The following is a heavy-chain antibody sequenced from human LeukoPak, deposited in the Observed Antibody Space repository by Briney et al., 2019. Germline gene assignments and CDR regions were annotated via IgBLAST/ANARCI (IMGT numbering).Heavy chain of an antibody. J-gene: IGHJ4*02. D-gene: IGHD5-12*01. CDR1: GFTFSSYA. Sequence: PGGSLRLSCTASGFTFSSYAMSWVRQAPGKGLEWVSAISGSGGSTYYADSVKGRFTIFRDNSKNTLYLQMNSLRAEDTAVYYCAKTSGYDYPYYFDYWGQGTLVTVSS. V-gene: IGHV3-23*01. CDR3: AKTSGYDYPYYFDY. CDR2: ISGSGGST.